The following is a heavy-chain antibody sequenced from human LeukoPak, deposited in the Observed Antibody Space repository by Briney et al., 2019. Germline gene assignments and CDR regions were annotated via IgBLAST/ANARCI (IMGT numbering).Heavy chain of an antibody. J-gene: IGHJ3*02. V-gene: IGHV1-18*01. Sequence: DSVKVSCKASGYTFTSYGISWVRQAPGQGLEWMGWISAYIGNTNYAHNLQGRASMTRDISTSTVYMERSSLRSEDTAVYYCARDPDSSRWYVEDDAFDIWGRGTIVSVSS. CDR2: ISAYIGNT. CDR3: ARDPDSSRWYVEDDAFDI. D-gene: IGHD6-13*01. CDR1: GYTFTSYG.